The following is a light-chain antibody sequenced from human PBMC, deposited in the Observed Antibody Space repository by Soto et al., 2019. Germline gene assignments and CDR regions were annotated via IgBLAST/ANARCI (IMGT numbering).Light chain of an antibody. CDR3: QQSYSTTRT. J-gene: IGKJ1*01. V-gene: IGKV4-1*01. CDR2: AAS. Sequence: DIVMTQSPDSLAVSLGERATINCKSSQSVLYSSNNKNYLAWYQQKPGKAPKLLIYAASSLQSGVPSRFSGSGSGTDFTLTISSLQPEDFATYYRQQSYSTTRTFGQGTKVDIK. CDR1: QSVLYSSNNKNY.